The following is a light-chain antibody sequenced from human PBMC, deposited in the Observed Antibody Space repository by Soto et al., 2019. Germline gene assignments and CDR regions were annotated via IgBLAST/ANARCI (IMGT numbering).Light chain of an antibody. V-gene: IGKV3-20*01. Sequence: EIVLTQSPGTLSLSPGERATLSCRASQSVSSSYLAWYQQKPGQAPRLLIYGASTRDTGIPDRFSGSGSGPDFTLTISRLEPEDFAVYYCQHYGSSRTFGQGTKVEIK. CDR1: QSVSSSY. CDR3: QHYGSSRT. J-gene: IGKJ1*01. CDR2: GAS.